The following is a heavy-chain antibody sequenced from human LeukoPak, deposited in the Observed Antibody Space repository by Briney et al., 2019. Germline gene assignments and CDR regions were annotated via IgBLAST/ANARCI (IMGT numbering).Heavy chain of an antibody. CDR3: AREPPIAAAGWFDP. CDR1: GFTVSSNY. J-gene: IGHJ5*02. V-gene: IGHV3-53*01. D-gene: IGHD6-13*01. Sequence: GGSLRLSCAASGFTVSSNYMSWVRQAPGKGLQWVSVIYSGGSTYYADSVKGRFTISRDNSKNTLYLQMNSLRAEDTAVYYCAREPPIAAAGWFDPWGQGTLVIVSS. CDR2: IYSGGST.